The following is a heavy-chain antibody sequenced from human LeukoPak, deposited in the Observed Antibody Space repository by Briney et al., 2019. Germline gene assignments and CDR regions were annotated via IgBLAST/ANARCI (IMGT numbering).Heavy chain of an antibody. J-gene: IGHJ5*02. CDR1: GFTFSDYY. CDR2: ISTTSSYT. CDR3: ARDWYCSSSICYTDRNWFDP. V-gene: IGHV3-11*05. Sequence: PGGSLRLSCAASGFTFSDYYMSWIRQAPGKGLEWVSYISTTSSYTDYADSVRGRFTISRDNAKNLLYLHMNSLRPEDTAVYYCARDWYCSSSICYTDRNWFDPWGQGTLVTVSS. D-gene: IGHD2-2*02.